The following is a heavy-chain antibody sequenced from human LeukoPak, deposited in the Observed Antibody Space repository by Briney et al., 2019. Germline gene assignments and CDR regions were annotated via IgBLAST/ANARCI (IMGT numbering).Heavy chain of an antibody. J-gene: IGHJ4*02. V-gene: IGHV1-69*04. CDR2: TIPLLGIT. Sequence: ASVKVSCKASGGTLTTYSISWVRQAPGQGLEWMGRTIPLLGITNSAQKFQGRFTITADKSTGTAYMALSSLRSDDTAVYYCAREVTTMVRGVTSKSFDSWGQGTLVTVSS. CDR3: AREVTTMVRGVTSKSFDS. D-gene: IGHD3-10*01. CDR1: GGTLTTYS.